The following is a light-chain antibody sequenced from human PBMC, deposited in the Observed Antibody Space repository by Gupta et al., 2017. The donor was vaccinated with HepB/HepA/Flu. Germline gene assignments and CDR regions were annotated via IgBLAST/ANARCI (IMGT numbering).Light chain of an antibody. CDR2: GAT. V-gene: IGKV3-20*01. Sequence: DMVLTQSPGTLSLCPGERATRSCRASQRVSSSYLAWYQQKPGQAPRLLIYGATTRATGIPDRFSGSGSGTDFALTISRLEPEDFAVYFCQQNDSSPQTFGQGTKVDIK. CDR3: QQNDSSPQT. CDR1: QRVSSSY. J-gene: IGKJ1*01.